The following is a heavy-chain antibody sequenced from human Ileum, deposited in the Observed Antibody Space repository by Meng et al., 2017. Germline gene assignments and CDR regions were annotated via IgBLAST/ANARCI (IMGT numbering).Heavy chain of an antibody. CDR3: VRNEGYSLGD. CDR1: GDSISSRDW. J-gene: IGHJ4*02. CDR2: ISQESGRT. Sequence: QGRRQESGPGLGKPSGTLSLTCAVSGDSISSRDWWSWVRQPPGKGLEWIGEISQESGRTNYNPSLKSRVTISLDKSKNQFSLNLNSVTAADTAVYYCVRNEGYSLGDWGQGTLVTVSS. D-gene: IGHD2-21*01. V-gene: IGHV4-4*02.